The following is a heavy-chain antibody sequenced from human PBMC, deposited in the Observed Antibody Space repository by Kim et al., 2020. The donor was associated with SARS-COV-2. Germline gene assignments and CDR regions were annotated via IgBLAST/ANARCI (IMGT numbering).Heavy chain of an antibody. V-gene: IGHV4-39*01. CDR3: ARWGGFTYCGGDCRLYYFDY. CDR1: GGSISSSSYY. J-gene: IGHJ4*02. Sequence: SETLSLTCTVSGGSISSSSYYWGWIRQPPGKGLEWIGSIYYSGSTYYNPSLKSRVTISVDTSKNQFSLKLSSVTAADTAVYYCARWGGFTYCGGDCRLYYFDYWGQGTLVTVSS. D-gene: IGHD2-21*01. CDR2: IYYSGST.